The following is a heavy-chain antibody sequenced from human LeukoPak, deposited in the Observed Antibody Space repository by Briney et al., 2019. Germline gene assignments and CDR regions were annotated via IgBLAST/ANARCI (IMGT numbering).Heavy chain of an antibody. CDR3: ARGRTAADY. Sequence: SETLSLACTVSGGSISSYYWSWIRQPPGKGLEWIGYIYYSGSTNYNPSLKSRVTISVDTSKNQFSLKLSSVTAADTAVYYCARGRTAADYWGQGTLVTVSS. D-gene: IGHD6-13*01. CDR1: GGSISSYY. J-gene: IGHJ4*02. V-gene: IGHV4-59*01. CDR2: IYYSGST.